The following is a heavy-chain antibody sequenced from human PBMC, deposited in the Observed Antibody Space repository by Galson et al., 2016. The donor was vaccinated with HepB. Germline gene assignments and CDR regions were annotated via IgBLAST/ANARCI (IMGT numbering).Heavy chain of an antibody. CDR2: INDSVNI. CDR3: ARGWDIVSVPATMGGWLDP. D-gene: IGHD2-2*01. Sequence: SETLSLTCSVYGGSFSGYYWTWTRQPPGKGLEWIGEINDSVNIHYNPSLKSRVIISIETSNNQFSLKRNSLAATDTAVYYCARGWDIVSVPATMGGWLDPWGQGTLVTVSS. V-gene: IGHV4-34*01. CDR1: GGSFSGYY. J-gene: IGHJ5*02.